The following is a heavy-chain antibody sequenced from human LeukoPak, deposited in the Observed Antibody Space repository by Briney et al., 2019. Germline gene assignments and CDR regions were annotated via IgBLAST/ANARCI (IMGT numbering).Heavy chain of an antibody. Sequence: SETLSLTCTVSGGSISSSSYYWGWIRQPPGKGLEWIGRIYTSGSTNYNPSLKSRVTISVDKSKNQFSLKLSSVTAADTAVYYCARDTHTYGDYRPLRYWYFDLWGRGTLVTVSS. CDR2: IYTSGST. V-gene: IGHV4-39*07. J-gene: IGHJ2*01. D-gene: IGHD4-17*01. CDR3: ARDTHTYGDYRPLRYWYFDL. CDR1: GGSISSSSYY.